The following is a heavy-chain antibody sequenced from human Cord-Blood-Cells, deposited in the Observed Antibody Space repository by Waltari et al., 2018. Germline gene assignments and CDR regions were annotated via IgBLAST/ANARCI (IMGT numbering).Heavy chain of an antibody. V-gene: IGHV1-69*09. CDR3: AREGTIVVVPAAIDY. D-gene: IGHD2-2*01. Sequence: QVQLVQSGAEVKKPGSSVKVSCKASGGTFSSYAISWVRQAPGQGLEWMGRIIPILGIANYAQKFQGRVTITADKSTSTAYMELRSLRSEDTAVYYCAREGTIVVVPAAIDYWGQGTLVTVSS. CDR1: GGTFSSYA. J-gene: IGHJ4*02. CDR2: IIPILGIA.